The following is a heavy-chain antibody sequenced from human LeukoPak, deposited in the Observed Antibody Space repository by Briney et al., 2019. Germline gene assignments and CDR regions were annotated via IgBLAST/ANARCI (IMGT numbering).Heavy chain of an antibody. D-gene: IGHD5-12*01. CDR3: ARERGGYSGSPYYFDY. CDR2: IYYSGST. J-gene: IGHJ4*02. Sequence: SETLSLTCTVSGGSISSYYWSWIRRPPGKGLEWIGYIYYSGSTNYNPSLKSRVTISVDTSKNQFSLKLRSVTAADTAVYYCARERGGYSGSPYYFDYWGQGTLVTVSS. CDR1: GGSISSYY. V-gene: IGHV4-59*01.